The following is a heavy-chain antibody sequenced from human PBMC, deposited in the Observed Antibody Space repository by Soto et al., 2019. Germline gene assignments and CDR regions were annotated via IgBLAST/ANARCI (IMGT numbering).Heavy chain of an antibody. CDR2: IYTGDST. CDR3: ARVDYYDSRGEIFDY. CDR1: GFTVNSNR. D-gene: IGHD3-22*01. Sequence: PGGSLRLSCAASGFTVNSNRMSWVRQAPGKGLEWVSVIYTGDSTYYADSVKDRFTISRDNSKNTLYLQMNSLRAADTAVYYCARVDYYDSRGEIFDYWGQGTLVTVSS. J-gene: IGHJ4*02. V-gene: IGHV3-53*05.